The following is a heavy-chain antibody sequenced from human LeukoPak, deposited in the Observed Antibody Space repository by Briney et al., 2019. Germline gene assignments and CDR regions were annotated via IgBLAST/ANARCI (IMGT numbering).Heavy chain of an antibody. J-gene: IGHJ4*02. CDR2: INPSGGST. Sequence: ASVKVSCKASGYPFTSFYIHWVRQAPGQGLEWMGIINPSGGSTIYAQKFQGRVTMTRDTSTSTVYMELSSLRSEDTAVYYCARVYLGIYYDGSPSPFDYWGQGTLVTVSS. CDR3: ARVYLGIYYDGSPSPFDY. CDR1: GYPFTSFY. D-gene: IGHD3-22*01. V-gene: IGHV1-46*01.